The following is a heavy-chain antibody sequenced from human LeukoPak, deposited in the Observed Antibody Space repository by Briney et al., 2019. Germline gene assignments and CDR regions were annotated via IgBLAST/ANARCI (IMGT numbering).Heavy chain of an antibody. CDR2: INHSGST. Sequence: SETLSLTCAVYGGSFSGYYWSWIRQPPGKGLEWIGEINHSGSTNYNPSLKSRVTISVDTSKNKFSLKLSSVTAADTAVYYCARGGTMVRGVIIPKNNYYGMDVWGKGTTVTVSS. V-gene: IGHV4-34*01. J-gene: IGHJ6*04. CDR1: GGSFSGYY. D-gene: IGHD3-10*01. CDR3: ARGGTMVRGVIIPKNNYYGMDV.